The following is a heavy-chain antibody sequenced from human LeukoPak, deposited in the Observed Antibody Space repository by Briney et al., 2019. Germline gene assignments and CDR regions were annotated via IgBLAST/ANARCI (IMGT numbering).Heavy chain of an antibody. D-gene: IGHD6-13*01. J-gene: IGHJ4*02. V-gene: IGHV3-33*01. CDR1: GFTFSSYG. Sequence: PGGSLRLSCAASGFTFSSYGMHWVRQAPGKGLEWVAVIWYDGSNKYYADSVKGRFTISRDNSKSTLYLQTNSLRAEDTAVYYCARAHSAHFDYWGQGTLVTVSS. CDR3: ARAHSAHFDY. CDR2: IWYDGSNK.